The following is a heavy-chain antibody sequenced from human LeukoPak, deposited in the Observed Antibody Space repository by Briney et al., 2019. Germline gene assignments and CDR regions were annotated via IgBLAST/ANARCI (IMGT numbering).Heavy chain of an antibody. Sequence: PRGSLRLSCAASGLTFSRYWLTWVRQAPGKGLEWVASINQDGSEKNYVDSVKGRFTISRDNAKNSLYLQMNSLRDEDTAVYHCVSRGCTANACFVSSFNCFDHWGQGSLVTVSS. CDR2: INQDGSEK. CDR3: VSRGCTANACFVSSFNCFDH. D-gene: IGHD2-8*02. CDR1: GLTFSRYW. V-gene: IGHV3-7*03. J-gene: IGHJ4*02.